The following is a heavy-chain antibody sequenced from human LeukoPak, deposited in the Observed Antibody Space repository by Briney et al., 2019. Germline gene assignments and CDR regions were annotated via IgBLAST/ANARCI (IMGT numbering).Heavy chain of an antibody. V-gene: IGHV1-2*02. CDR3: ARVAMIVAGYFDY. D-gene: IGHD3-22*01. J-gene: IGHJ4*02. CDR1: GYTFTGYY. Sequence: ASVKVSCKASGYTFTGYYMHWVRQAPGQGLEWMGWINPNSGGTNYAQKFQGRVTMTRDTSISTAYMELSRLRSDDTAVYYCARVAMIVAGYFDYWGQGTQVTVSS. CDR2: INPNSGGT.